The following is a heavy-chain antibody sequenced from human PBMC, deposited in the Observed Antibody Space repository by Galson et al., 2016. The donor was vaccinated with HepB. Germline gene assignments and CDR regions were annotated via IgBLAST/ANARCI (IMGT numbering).Heavy chain of an antibody. CDR2: MSASGVAAIVGSGVST. J-gene: IGHJ4*02. Sequence: SLRLSCAASGFTFSNYAMNWVRQAPGKGLEWVAAMSASGVAAIVGSGVSTYYAYSVKGRFTISRDDSKNTLFLQMNSLRAEDTAVYYCAKDPGYYFDSRGYFNFGHGGQGTLVTVAS. CDR3: AKDPGYYFDSRGYFNFGH. V-gene: IGHV3-23*01. D-gene: IGHD3-22*01. CDR1: GFTFSNYA.